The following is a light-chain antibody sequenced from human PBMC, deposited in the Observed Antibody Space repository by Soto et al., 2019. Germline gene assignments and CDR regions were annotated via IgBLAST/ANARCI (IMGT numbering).Light chain of an antibody. CDR1: QSVSSY. V-gene: IGKV3-11*01. CDR2: DAS. CDR3: QQRSNWPPIST. J-gene: IGKJ3*01. Sequence: EIVLTQSPATLSLSPGEIATLSCRASQSVSSYLAWYQQKPGQAPRLLIYDASNRATGIPARFSGSGSGTDFTLTISSLEPEDFAVYYCQQRSNWPPISTFGPGTKVDIK.